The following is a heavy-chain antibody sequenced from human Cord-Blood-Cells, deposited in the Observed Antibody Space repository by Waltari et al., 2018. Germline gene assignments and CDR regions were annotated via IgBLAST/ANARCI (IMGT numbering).Heavy chain of an antibody. CDR3: ARHRTGDDAFDI. V-gene: IGHV4-39*01. Sequence: QLQLQESGPGLVKPSETLSLTCTVSGDSISSSSYYWGWIRQPPGKGLEWIGSIYYSGSTYYNPSLKSRVTISVDTSKNQFSLKLSSVTAADTAVYYCARHRTGDDAFDIWGQGTMVTDSS. CDR1: GDSISSSSYY. CDR2: IYYSGST. D-gene: IGHD7-27*01. J-gene: IGHJ3*02.